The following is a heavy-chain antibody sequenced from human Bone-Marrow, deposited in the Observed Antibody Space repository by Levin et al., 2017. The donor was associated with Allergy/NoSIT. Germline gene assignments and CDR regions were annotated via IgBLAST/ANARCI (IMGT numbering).Heavy chain of an antibody. J-gene: IGHJ4*02. CDR2: ISSSSSYI. D-gene: IGHD2-2*01. Sequence: PGGSLRLSCAASGFTFSSYSMNWVRQAPGKGLEWVSSISSSSSYIYYADSVKGRFTISRDNAKNSLYLQMNSLRAEDTAVYYCARDIGGVCSSTSCYPGYFDYWGQGTLVTVSS. V-gene: IGHV3-21*01. CDR3: ARDIGGVCSSTSCYPGYFDY. CDR1: GFTFSSYS.